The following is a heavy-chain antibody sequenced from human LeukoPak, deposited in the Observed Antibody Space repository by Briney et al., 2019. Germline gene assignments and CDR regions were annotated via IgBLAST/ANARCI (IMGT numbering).Heavy chain of an antibody. Sequence: ASVKVSCKASGYTFTRYGISWVRQAPGHVLEWMGWISANNGNTKYAQKFQGRVTVTRDTSTRAVYMELRSLRSDDTAVYYCAKDDGDSYDYWGQGTLVTVSS. D-gene: IGHD2-21*02. CDR3: AKDDGDSYDY. CDR2: ISANNGNT. CDR1: GYTFTRYG. J-gene: IGHJ4*02. V-gene: IGHV1-18*01.